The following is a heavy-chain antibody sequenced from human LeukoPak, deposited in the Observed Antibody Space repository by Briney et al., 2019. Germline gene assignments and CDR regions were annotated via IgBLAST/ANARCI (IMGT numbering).Heavy chain of an antibody. Sequence: GGSLRLSCEASGFTFGSHAMYWVRQAPGKGLEWVAGIFGSGGSPHYADPVKGRFTISRDNSRNTVYLQINSLRAEDTAVYYCGKTTVGYSSGQKPAWPVDYWGQGTLVTVSA. CDR2: IFGSGGSP. CDR3: GKTTVGYSSGQKPAWPVDY. V-gene: IGHV3-23*01. CDR1: GFTFGSHA. J-gene: IGHJ4*02. D-gene: IGHD5-18*01.